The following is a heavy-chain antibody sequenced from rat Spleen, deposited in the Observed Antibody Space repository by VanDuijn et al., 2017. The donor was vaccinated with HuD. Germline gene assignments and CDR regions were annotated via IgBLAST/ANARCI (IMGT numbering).Heavy chain of an antibody. CDR3: ARLGGLRNWFAY. CDR1: GFTFSNYD. V-gene: IGHV5S23*01. D-gene: IGHD4-3*01. Sequence: EVQLVESGGGLVQPGRSLKLSCAASGFTFSNYDMAWVRQAPTKGLEWVASISPSGGSTYYRGSVKGRFTISRDNAKSTLYLQMDSLRSEDTATYFCARLGGLRNWFAYWGQGVMVTVSS. CDR2: ISPSGGST. J-gene: IGHJ2*01.